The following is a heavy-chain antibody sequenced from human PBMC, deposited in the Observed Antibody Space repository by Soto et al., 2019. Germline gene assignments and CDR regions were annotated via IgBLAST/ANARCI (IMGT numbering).Heavy chain of an antibody. CDR1: GFTFSSYA. Sequence: QVQLVESGGGVVQPGRSQRLSCAASGFTFSSYAMHWVRQAPGKGLEWVAVISYDGSNKYYADSVKGRFTISRDNSKNTLYLQMNSLRAEDTAVYYCARDPPYWGQGTLVTVSS. CDR2: ISYDGSNK. J-gene: IGHJ4*02. CDR3: ARDPPY. V-gene: IGHV3-30-3*01.